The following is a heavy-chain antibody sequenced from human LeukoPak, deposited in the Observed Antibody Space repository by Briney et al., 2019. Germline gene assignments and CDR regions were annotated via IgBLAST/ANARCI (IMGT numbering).Heavy chain of an antibody. Sequence: SETLSLTCTVSGGSFSSYYWSWIRQPPGKGLEWIGYIYYSGSTNYNPSLKSRVTISVDTSKNQISLKLSSVTAADTAVYYCARSGTAVAAPSFDYWGQGTLVTVSS. CDR2: IYYSGST. V-gene: IGHV4-59*08. CDR1: GGSFSSYY. D-gene: IGHD6-19*01. J-gene: IGHJ4*02. CDR3: ARSGTAVAAPSFDY.